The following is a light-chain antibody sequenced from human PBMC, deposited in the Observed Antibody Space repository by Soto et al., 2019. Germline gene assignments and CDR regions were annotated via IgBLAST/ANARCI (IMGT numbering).Light chain of an antibody. CDR1: SSDVGAYNY. CDR3: TSYAGTYSFFYV. J-gene: IGLJ1*01. V-gene: IGLV2-8*01. CDR2: EVS. Sequence: QSALTQPPSASGSPGQSVTISCTGTSSDVGAYNYVSWYQQLPGKAPKLIIYEVSKRPSGVPDRFSGSKSGNTASLTVSGLHAEDDADYYCTSYAGTYSFFYVFGTGTKLTVL.